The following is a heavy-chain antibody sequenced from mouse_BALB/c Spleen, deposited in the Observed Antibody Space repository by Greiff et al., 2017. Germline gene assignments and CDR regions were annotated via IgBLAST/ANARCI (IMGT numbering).Heavy chain of an antibody. V-gene: IGHV14-3*02. J-gene: IGHJ3*01. CDR2: IDTANGNP. D-gene: IGHD1-1*02. CDR1: GFNIKDTY. Sequence: EVQLQQSGAELVKPGASVKLSCTASGFNIKDTYMHWVKQRPEQGLEWIGRIDTANGNPKYDPKFQGKATITADTSSNTAYLQLSSLTSEDTAVYYCARGGSPFAYWGEGTLVTVSA. CDR3: ARGGSPFAY.